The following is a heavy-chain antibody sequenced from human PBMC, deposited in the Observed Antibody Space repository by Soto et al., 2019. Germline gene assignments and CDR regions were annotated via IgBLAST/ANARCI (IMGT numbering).Heavy chain of an antibody. Sequence: SETLSLTCAVSGGSISSSNWWSWVRQPPGKGLEWIGEIYHSGSTNYNPSLKSRVTISVDKSKNQFSLKLSSVTAADTAVYYCARIGVGSGSYYYYYYYGMDVWGQGATVTVS. CDR2: IYHSGST. CDR3: ARIGVGSGSYYYYYYYGMDV. J-gene: IGHJ6*02. V-gene: IGHV4-4*02. D-gene: IGHD3-10*01. CDR1: GGSISSSNW.